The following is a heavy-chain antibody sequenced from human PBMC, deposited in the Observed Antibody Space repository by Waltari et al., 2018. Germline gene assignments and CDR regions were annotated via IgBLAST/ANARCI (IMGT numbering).Heavy chain of an antibody. CDR3: ASIRGYVDY. V-gene: IGHV4-38-2*01. CDR2: LYHSGST. D-gene: IGHD3-10*01. Sequence: QVQLQESGPGLVKPSETLSLTCAVSGYSISSGYYWGWIRQPPGKGLEWIGSLYHSGSTYYNPSLKSRVTISVDTSKNQFSLKLSSVTAADTAVYYCASIRGYVDYWGQGTLVTVSS. CDR1: GYSISSGYY. J-gene: IGHJ4*02.